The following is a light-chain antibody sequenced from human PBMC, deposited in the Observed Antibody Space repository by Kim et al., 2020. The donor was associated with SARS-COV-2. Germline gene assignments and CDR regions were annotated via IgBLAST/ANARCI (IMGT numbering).Light chain of an antibody. V-gene: IGLV3-1*01. J-gene: IGLJ2*01. Sequence: VSPGQTASITCSGDKLGDKYACWYQQKPGQSPVLVIYQDSKRPSGIPGRFSGSSSGNTATLTISGTQAMDEADYYCQAWDSSRVVFGGGTQLTVL. CDR3: QAWDSSRVV. CDR2: QDS. CDR1: KLGDKY.